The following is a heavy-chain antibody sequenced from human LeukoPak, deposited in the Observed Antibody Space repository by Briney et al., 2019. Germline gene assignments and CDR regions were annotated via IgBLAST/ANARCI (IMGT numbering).Heavy chain of an antibody. CDR2: INHSGST. CDR1: GVSFSGYY. Sequence: SETLSLTCAVYGVSFSGYYWSWIRQPPGKGLEWIGEINHSGSTNYNPSLKSRVTISVDTSKNQFSLKLSSVTAADTAVYYCARAPYDFWSGYYYFDYWGQGTLVTVSS. J-gene: IGHJ4*02. V-gene: IGHV4-34*01. D-gene: IGHD3-3*01. CDR3: ARAPYDFWSGYYYFDY.